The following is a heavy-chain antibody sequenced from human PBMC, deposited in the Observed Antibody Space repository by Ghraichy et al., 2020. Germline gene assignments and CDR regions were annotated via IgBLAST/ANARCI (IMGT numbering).Heavy chain of an antibody. D-gene: IGHD3-9*01. CDR3: ARVTYYDILTGYYYYYMDV. CDR1: GGSFSGYY. J-gene: IGHJ6*03. V-gene: IGHV4-34*01. Sequence: GSLRLSCAVYGGSFSGYYWSWIRQPPGKGLEWIGEINHSGSTNYNPSLKSRVTISVDTSKNQFSLKLSSVTAADTAVYYCARVTYYDILTGYYYYYMDVWGIGTTVTVSS. CDR2: INHSGST.